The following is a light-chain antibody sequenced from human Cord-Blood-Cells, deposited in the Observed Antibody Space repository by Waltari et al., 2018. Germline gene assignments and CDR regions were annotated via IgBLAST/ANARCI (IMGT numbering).Light chain of an antibody. V-gene: IGKV1-5*01. CDR3: QQYNSYSYT. CDR1: QSISSW. CDR2: DAS. Sequence: DIQMTQSPSTLSAHVGDRVTITCRASQSISSWLAWYQQKPGKAPKLLIYDASSLESGVPSRFSGSGSGTEFTLTISSLQPDDFATYYCQQYNSYSYTFGQGTKLEIK. J-gene: IGKJ2*01.